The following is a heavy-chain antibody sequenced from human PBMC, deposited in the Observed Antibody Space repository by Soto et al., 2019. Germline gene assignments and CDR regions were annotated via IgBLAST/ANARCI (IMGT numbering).Heavy chain of an antibody. J-gene: IGHJ6*02. CDR3: VAGYYYYGMDV. Sequence: PSETLSLTCAVSGYSISSGYYWGWIRQPPGKGLEWIGSIYHSGSTYYNPSLKSRVTISVDTSKNQSSLKLSSVTAADTAVYYCVAGYYYYGMDVWGQGTTVTVS. CDR1: GYSISSGYY. D-gene: IGHD6-25*01. V-gene: IGHV4-38-2*01. CDR2: IYHSGST.